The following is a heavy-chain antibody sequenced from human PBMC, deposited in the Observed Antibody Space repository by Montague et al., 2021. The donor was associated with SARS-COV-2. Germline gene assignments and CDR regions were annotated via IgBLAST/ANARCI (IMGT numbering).Heavy chain of an antibody. Sequence: SETLSLTCGVDGGSFTFYYWSWIRQPPGKGLEWIGEINYNGSTNNNPSLKSRVTISMDTSKNQFSLKLTSVTAADTAVYYCARQQEDYAINGHLNYWGQGTLVTVSS. CDR3: ARQQEDYAINGHLNY. D-gene: IGHD2-8*01. V-gene: IGHV4-34*01. CDR1: GGSFTFYY. J-gene: IGHJ4*02. CDR2: INYNGST.